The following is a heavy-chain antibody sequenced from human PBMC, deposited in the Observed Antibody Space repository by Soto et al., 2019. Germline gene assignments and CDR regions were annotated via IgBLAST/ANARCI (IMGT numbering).Heavy chain of an antibody. V-gene: IGHV3-11*01. D-gene: IGHD3-22*01. CDR1: GFTFSDYY. J-gene: IGHJ4*02. CDR3: ARDRLGYYDSSGYYPGGY. Sequence: LRLSCAASGFTFSDYYMSWIRQAPGKGLEWVSYISSSGSTIYYADSVKGRFTISRDNAKNSLYLQMNSLRAEDTAVYYCARDRLGYYDSSGYYPGGYWGQGTLVTVSS. CDR2: ISSSGSTI.